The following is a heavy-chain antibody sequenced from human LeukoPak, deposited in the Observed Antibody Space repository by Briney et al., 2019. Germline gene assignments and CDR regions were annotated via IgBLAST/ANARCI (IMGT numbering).Heavy chain of an antibody. CDR1: GFTVSSNS. CDR3: ARRAGEYSHPYDY. D-gene: IGHD4-17*01. J-gene: IGHJ4*02. Sequence: PGGSLRLSCTVSGFTVSSNSMSWVRQAPGKGLEWVSFIYGGGNTLYSDSVKGRFTISRDNSKNTLYLQMNSLRAEDTAVYYCARRAGEYSHPYDYWGQGTLVTVSS. V-gene: IGHV3-53*01. CDR2: IYGGGNT.